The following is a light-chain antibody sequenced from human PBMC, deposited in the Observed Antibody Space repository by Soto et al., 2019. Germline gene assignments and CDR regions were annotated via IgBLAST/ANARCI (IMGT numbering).Light chain of an antibody. CDR2: DVS. J-gene: IGLJ1*01. CDR1: SSDFGGYNY. V-gene: IGLV2-14*01. Sequence: QSALTQPASVSGSPGQSITISCTGTSSDFGGYNYVSWYQQHPGKAPKLMIYDVSNRPSGVSNRFSGSKSGNTASLTISGFQAEDEADYYFSSYTSSSTSYVFGTGTKVTVL. CDR3: SSYTSSSTSYV.